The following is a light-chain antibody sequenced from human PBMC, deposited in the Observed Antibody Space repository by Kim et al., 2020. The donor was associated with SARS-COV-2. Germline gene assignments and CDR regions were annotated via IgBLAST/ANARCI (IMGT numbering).Light chain of an antibody. CDR1: ELGNKF. CDR3: QTWSGATGV. Sequence: SYELTQPPSVSVSPGQTATITCSGDELGNKFAYWYQQKPGQSPVLVIYRDDQRPSGIPGRFSGSNSGNTATLTISGTQALDEADYYCQTWSGATGVFGPG. J-gene: IGLJ1*01. V-gene: IGLV3-1*01. CDR2: RDD.